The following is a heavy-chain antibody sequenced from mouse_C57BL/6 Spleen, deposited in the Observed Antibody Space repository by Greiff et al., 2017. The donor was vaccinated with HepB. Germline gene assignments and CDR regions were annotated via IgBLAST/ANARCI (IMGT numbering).Heavy chain of an antibody. CDR3: ARYCDVGFLGY. J-gene: IGHJ2*01. D-gene: IGHD3-3*01. CDR2: IDPDDGET. V-gene: IGHV14-2*01. Sequence: DVKLQESGAELVKPGASVKLSCTASGFNFKDYYMHWVKQRTDQGLEWIGRIDPDDGETKYAPKFQGKATITADTSSNTAYLQLSSLTSEDTAVYYCARYCDVGFLGYWGQGTTLTVSS. CDR1: GFNFKDYY.